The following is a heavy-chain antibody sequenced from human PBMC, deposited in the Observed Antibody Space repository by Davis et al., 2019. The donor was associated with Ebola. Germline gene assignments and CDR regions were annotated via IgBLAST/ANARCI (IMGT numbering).Heavy chain of an antibody. J-gene: IGHJ4*02. V-gene: IGHV3-30-3*01. CDR3: ARAPVGATYFDY. Sequence: GESLKISCAASGFTFSSYAMHWVRQAPGKGLEWVAVISYDGSNKYYADSVKGRFTISRDNSKNTLYLQMNSLRAEDTAVYYCARAPVGATYFDYWGQGTLVTVSS. CDR1: GFTFSSYA. CDR2: ISYDGSNK. D-gene: IGHD1-26*01.